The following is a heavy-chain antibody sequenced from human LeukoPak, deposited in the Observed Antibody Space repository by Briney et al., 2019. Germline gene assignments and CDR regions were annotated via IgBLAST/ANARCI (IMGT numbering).Heavy chain of an antibody. Sequence: GGSLRLSCAASGFSLSNYGMRWVRQAPGKGLEWVAALLYDGNTKHYADSVKGRFTISRDISKNTFYLQMNSLTAEDTAVYYCARDHRPEIQYYYMDVWGKGTTVAVSS. CDR1: GFSLSNYG. J-gene: IGHJ6*03. V-gene: IGHV3-33*01. CDR3: ARDHRPEIQYYYMDV. CDR2: LLYDGNTK. D-gene: IGHD1-14*01.